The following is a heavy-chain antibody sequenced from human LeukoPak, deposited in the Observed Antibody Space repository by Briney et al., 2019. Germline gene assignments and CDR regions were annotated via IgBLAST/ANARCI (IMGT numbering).Heavy chain of an antibody. J-gene: IGHJ6*02. V-gene: IGHV3-23*01. D-gene: IGHD3-10*01. CDR3: ARSRTSHYYGSGSFYYYYGMDV. CDR2: ISGSGDST. Sequence: GGSLRLSCAASGFTFSSYAMSWVRHAPGKGLEWGSAISGSGDSTYYADSVKGRFTMSRHNCKNTMYLQMNSLRAEDTAVYYCARSRTSHYYGSGSFYYYYGMDVWAKGPRSPSP. CDR1: GFTFSSYA.